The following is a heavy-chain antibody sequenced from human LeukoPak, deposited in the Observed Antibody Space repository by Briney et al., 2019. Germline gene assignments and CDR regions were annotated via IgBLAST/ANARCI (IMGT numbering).Heavy chain of an antibody. D-gene: IGHD2-15*01. V-gene: IGHV3-11*01. CDR2: ISSSGTTM. CDR3: AKGHTYCMI. Sequence: PGGSLRLSCAASGFIFSDYFMSWVRQTPGKGLEWVAYISSSGTTMDYAKSVKGRFTISRDNTKHSLYLQMNSLEAEDTAVYYCAKGHTYCMIWGQGTLVSVSS. J-gene: IGHJ4*02. CDR1: GFIFSDYF.